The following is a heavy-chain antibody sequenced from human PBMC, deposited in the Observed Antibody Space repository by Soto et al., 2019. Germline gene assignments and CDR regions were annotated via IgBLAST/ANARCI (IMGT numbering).Heavy chain of an antibody. Sequence: TLALTCTVSGGSINSSSDYWSWIRQHPGKGLEWIGYIYYSGSTYYNPSLKSRVTISVDTSKNQFSLKLSSVTAADTAVYNCARGPGIWGQGTLVTVSS. CDR2: IYYSGST. J-gene: IGHJ4*02. CDR3: ARGPGI. V-gene: IGHV4-31*03. CDR1: GGSINSSSDY.